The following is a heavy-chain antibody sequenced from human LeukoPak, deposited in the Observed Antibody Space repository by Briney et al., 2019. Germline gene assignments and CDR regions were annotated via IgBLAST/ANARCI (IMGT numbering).Heavy chain of an antibody. V-gene: IGHV3-7*01. J-gene: IGHJ5*02. CDR3: ARDRYQLPFRWFDP. D-gene: IGHD2-2*01. Sequence: GGSLRLPCAASGFTFSSYWMSWVRQAPGKGLEWVANIKQDGSEKYDVDSVKGRFTISRDNAKNSLYLQMNSLRAEDTAVYYCARDRYQLPFRWFDPWGQGTLVTVSS. CDR2: IKQDGSEK. CDR1: GFTFSSYW.